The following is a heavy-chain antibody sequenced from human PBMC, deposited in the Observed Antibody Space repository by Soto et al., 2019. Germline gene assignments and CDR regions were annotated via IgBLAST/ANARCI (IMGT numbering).Heavy chain of an antibody. J-gene: IGHJ3*02. CDR2: INPATGAA. D-gene: IGHD3-3*01. Sequence: QLHLVQSGAVVKKPGASVTVSCSASGYPVTAYYMHWVRQAPGRGLEWMGGINPATGAAKYTQTFQGRDTMSRDRSTCTVFSELGGLICEVTAVFYCARGGGVGVAGSAAFDMWGQGTLVTVSS. CDR3: ARGGGVGVAGSAAFDM. CDR1: GYPVTAYY. V-gene: IGHV1-2*02.